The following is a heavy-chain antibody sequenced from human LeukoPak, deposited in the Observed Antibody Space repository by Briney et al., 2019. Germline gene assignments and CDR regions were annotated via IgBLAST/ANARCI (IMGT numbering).Heavy chain of an antibody. D-gene: IGHD3-22*01. V-gene: IGHV3-23*01. Sequence: GGSLRLSCAASGFTFGSYGMSWVRQAPGKGLEWVSAISGSGGSTYHADSVKGRFTISRDNSKNTLYLQMNSLRAEDTAVYYCAKVYASGYLDYWGQGTLVTVSS. CDR2: ISGSGGST. J-gene: IGHJ4*02. CDR3: AKVYASGYLDY. CDR1: GFTFGSYG.